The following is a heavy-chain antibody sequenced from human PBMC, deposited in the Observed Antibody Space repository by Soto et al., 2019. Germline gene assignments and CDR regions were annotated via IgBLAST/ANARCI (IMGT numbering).Heavy chain of an antibody. J-gene: IGHJ4*02. CDR2: INAGTGDT. CDR1: GYTFTTYT. Sequence: ASVKVSCKASGYTFTTYTMHWVRQAPGQRLEWMGWINAGTGDTKYSQKFQARVTITRDTSASIAYMELSRLRSEDTAVYYCARGPSDYWGQGTLVTVSS. CDR3: ARGPSDY. V-gene: IGHV1-3*01.